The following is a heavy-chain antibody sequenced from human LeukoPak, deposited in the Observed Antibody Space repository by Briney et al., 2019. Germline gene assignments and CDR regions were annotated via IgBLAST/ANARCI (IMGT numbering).Heavy chain of an antibody. D-gene: IGHD3-10*01. V-gene: IGHV3-7*01. CDR2: IMQDGDAK. CDR1: GFTFSDSR. J-gene: IGHJ3*02. CDR3: ARDERVVGFGFDI. Sequence: GGSLRLSCAASGFTFSDSRMSWVRQAPGKGLEGVADIMQDGDAKYYLESLEGRFTISRDNAKKSVHLEMNSLRGEDTAVYYCARDERVVGFGFDIWGRGTTVTVSS.